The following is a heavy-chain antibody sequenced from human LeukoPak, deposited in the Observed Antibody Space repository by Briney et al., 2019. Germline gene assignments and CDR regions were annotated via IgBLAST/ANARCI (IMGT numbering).Heavy chain of an antibody. CDR1: GFTFSSYW. Sequence: PGGSLRLSCAASGFTFSSYWMSWVRQAPGKGLEWVSAISGSGGSTYYADSVKGRFTISRDNSKNTLYLQMNSLRAEDTAVYYCAKVDDILTGYDPPFDYWGQGTLVTVSS. CDR3: AKVDDILTGYDPPFDY. V-gene: IGHV3-23*01. D-gene: IGHD3-9*01. CDR2: ISGSGGST. J-gene: IGHJ4*02.